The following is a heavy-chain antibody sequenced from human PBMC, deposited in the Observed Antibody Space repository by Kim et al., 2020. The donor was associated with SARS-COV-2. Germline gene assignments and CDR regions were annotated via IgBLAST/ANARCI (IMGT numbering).Heavy chain of an antibody. D-gene: IGHD3-3*01. CDR2: ISYDGSNK. CDR1: GFTFSSYA. Sequence: GGSLRLSCAASGFTFSSYAMHWVRQAPGKGLEWVAVISYDGSNKYYVDSVKGRFTISRDNSKNTLYLQMNSLRAEDTAVYYCARDILIYDFWSGYYPANYYYYGMDVWGQGTTVTVSS. J-gene: IGHJ6*02. CDR3: ARDILIYDFWSGYYPANYYYYGMDV. V-gene: IGHV3-30*04.